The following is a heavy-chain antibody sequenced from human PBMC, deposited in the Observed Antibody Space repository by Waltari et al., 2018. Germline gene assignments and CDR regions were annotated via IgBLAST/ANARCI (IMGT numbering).Heavy chain of an antibody. CDR1: GFTSRTPW. J-gene: IGHJ4*02. D-gene: IGHD3-16*01. CDR2: IKSRSAGGTT. V-gene: IGHV3-15*01. CDR3: TTDRFD. Sequence: EVQLVESGGGLVMPGGSLRLSCAASGFTSRTPWMSWVRQAPGKGLEWVGRIKSRSAGGTTDYTSPVKGRFTISRDDSQNTLHLQMNSLKTEDTAVYYCTTDRFDWGQGILVTVSS.